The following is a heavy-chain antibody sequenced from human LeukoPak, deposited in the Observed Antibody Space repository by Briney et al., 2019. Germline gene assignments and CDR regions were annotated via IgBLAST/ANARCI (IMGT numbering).Heavy chain of an antibody. V-gene: IGHV1-18*01. CDR2: ISAYNGNT. CDR3: ALARDGYNPFDY. D-gene: IGHD5-24*01. J-gene: IGHJ4*02. CDR1: GYTFTSYG. Sequence: ASVTVSCKASGYTFTSYGISWVRQAPGQGLEWMGWISAYNGNTNYAQKLQGRVTMTTDTSTSTAYMELSSLRSEDTAVYYCALARDGYNPFDYWGQGTLVTVSS.